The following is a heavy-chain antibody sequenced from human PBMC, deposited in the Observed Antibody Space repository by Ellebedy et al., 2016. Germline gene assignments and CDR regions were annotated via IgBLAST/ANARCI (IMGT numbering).Heavy chain of an antibody. D-gene: IGHD5-18*01. CDR1: GFTFSSYS. CDR2: ISSSSSTI. CDR3: ARDNGYMPVMDYYYYYGMDV. Sequence: GESLKISCAASGFTFSSYSMNWVRQAPGKGLEWVSYISSSSSTIYYADSVKGRFTISRDNAKNSLYLQMNSLRDEDTAVYYCARDNGYMPVMDYYYYYGMDVWGQGTTVTVSS. J-gene: IGHJ6*02. V-gene: IGHV3-48*02.